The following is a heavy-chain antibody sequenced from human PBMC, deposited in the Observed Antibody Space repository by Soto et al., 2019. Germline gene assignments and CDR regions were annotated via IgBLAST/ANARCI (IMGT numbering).Heavy chain of an antibody. Sequence: RGSLRLSCAASGFTFSSYWMSWVRQAPGKGLEWVANIKQDGSEKYYVDSVKGRLTISRDNAKNSLYLQMNSLRAEDTAVYYCARAFYRRDAFDIWGQGTMVTVSS. CDR3: ARAFYRRDAFDI. CDR1: GFTFSSYW. V-gene: IGHV3-7*03. J-gene: IGHJ3*02. CDR2: IKQDGSEK.